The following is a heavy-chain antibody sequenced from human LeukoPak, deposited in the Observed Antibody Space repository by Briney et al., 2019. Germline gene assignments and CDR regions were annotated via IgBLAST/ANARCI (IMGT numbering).Heavy chain of an antibody. CDR3: ARDLSTYCGGDCYGIFDY. V-gene: IGHV3-48*03. CDR2: ISSSGSTI. Sequence: GGSLRLSCAASGFTFSSYEMNWVRQAPGKGLEWVSYISSSGSTIYYADSAKGRFTISRDNAKNSLYLQMNSLRAEDTAVYYCARDLSTYCGGDCYGIFDYWGQGTLVTVSS. CDR1: GFTFSSYE. J-gene: IGHJ4*02. D-gene: IGHD2-21*02.